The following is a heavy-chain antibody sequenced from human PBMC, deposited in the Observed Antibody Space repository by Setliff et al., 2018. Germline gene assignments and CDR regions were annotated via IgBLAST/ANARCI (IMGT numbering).Heavy chain of an antibody. CDR1: GGSISSYY. Sequence: SETLSLTCTVSGGSISSYYWSWIRQPPGRGLELIGSIFYGGSTYYNPSLKSRVTISVDRSKNQFSLKLSSVTAADTAVYYCARGIPAYDFWSGYYIGYYYYMDVWGKGTTVTVS. D-gene: IGHD3-3*01. CDR3: ARGIPAYDFWSGYYIGYYYYMDV. J-gene: IGHJ6*03. CDR2: IFYGGST. V-gene: IGHV4-59*01.